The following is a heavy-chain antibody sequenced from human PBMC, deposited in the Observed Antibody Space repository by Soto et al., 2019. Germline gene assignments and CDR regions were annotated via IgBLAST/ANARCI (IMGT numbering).Heavy chain of an antibody. D-gene: IGHD2-2*01. J-gene: IGHJ6*04. CDR1: GFTFDLYA. V-gene: IGHV3-23*01. CDR3: ARPAATQTYYYYYGRDV. Sequence: PGGSLRLSCAASGFTFDLYAMNWVRQAPGSGLEWVSVIDSSGTTYYADSVKGRFTISRDNSRNMLFLQTHSLRAEDTAVYYCARPAATQTYYYYYGRDVWGKGTTVTVSS. CDR2: IDSSGTT.